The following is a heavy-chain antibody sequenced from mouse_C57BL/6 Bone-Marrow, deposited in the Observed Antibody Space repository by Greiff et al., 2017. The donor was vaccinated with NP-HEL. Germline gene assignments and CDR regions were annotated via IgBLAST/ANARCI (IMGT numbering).Heavy chain of an antibody. Sequence: QVQLQQPGAELVMPGASVKLSCKASGYTFTSYWMHWVKQRPGQGLEWIGEIDPSDSYPNYNQKFKGKSTLTVDKSSSTAYMQLSSLTSEDSAVYYCARGDYYGSPYYFDYWGQGTTLTVSS. CDR2: IDPSDSYP. CDR1: GYTFTSYW. V-gene: IGHV1-69*01. J-gene: IGHJ2*01. D-gene: IGHD1-1*01. CDR3: ARGDYYGSPYYFDY.